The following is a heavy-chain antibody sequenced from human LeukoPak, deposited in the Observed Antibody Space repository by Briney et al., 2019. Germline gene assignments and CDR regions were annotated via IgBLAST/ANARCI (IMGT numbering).Heavy chain of an antibody. J-gene: IGHJ6*02. CDR3: ARDYRGYSGYDPYYYYYGMDV. Sequence: PSETLSLTCAVYGGSFSGYYWRWIRQPPGKGLEWIGEINHGGSTNYNPSLKSRVTISVDTSKNQFSLKLSSVTAADTAVYYCARDYRGYSGYDPYYYYYGMDVWGQGTTVTVSS. CDR2: INHGGST. CDR1: GGSFSGYY. D-gene: IGHD5-12*01. V-gene: IGHV4-34*01.